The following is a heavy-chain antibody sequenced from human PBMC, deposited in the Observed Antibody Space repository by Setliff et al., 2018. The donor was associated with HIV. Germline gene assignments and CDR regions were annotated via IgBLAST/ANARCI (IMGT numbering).Heavy chain of an antibody. CDR1: GGAFNDFY. CDR2: IDHSGST. Sequence: SETLSLTCAVYGGAFNDFYWGWIRQPPGKGLEWIGEIDHSGSTNNNPYLKSRLTISVDTSKKQFSLRLSSVTAADAAVYYCARFSSTGWRRDFDVWGQGTMVTVSS. CDR3: ARFSSTGWRRDFDV. J-gene: IGHJ3*01. D-gene: IGHD6-19*01. V-gene: IGHV4-34*01.